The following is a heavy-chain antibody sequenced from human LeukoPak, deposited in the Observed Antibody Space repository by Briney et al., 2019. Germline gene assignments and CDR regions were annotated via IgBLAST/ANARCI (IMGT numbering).Heavy chain of an antibody. D-gene: IGHD6-19*01. CDR3: AKATIEQWLVKVDSFDS. J-gene: IGHJ4*02. Sequence: GGSLRLSCAASGFTFSSYEMNWVRQAPGKGLEWVSSISGGGETTHYAESVKGRFTISRDNSKNTLYLQMNSLRAEDTAIYYCAKATIEQWLVKVDSFDSWGQGTLVTISS. CDR1: GFTFSSYE. CDR2: ISGGGETT. V-gene: IGHV3-23*01.